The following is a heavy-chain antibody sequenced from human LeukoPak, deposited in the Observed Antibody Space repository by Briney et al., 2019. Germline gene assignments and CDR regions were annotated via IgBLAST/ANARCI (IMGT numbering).Heavy chain of an antibody. V-gene: IGHV4-39*07. J-gene: IGHJ4*02. Sequence: SETLSLTCTVSGGSISSSSYYWSWIRQPPGKGLEWIGEINHSGSTNYNPSLKSRVTISVDTSKNQFSLKLSSVTAADTAVYYCARGRRLAYWGQGTLVTVSS. CDR2: INHSGST. CDR3: ARGRRLAY. CDR1: GGSISSSSYY.